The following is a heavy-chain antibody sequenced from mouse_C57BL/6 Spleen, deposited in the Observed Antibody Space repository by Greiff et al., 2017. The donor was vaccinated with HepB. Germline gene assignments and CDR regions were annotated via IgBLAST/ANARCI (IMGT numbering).Heavy chain of an antibody. J-gene: IGHJ3*01. CDR1: GYTFTSYW. D-gene: IGHD1-1*01. CDR3: ARERGYGSSYLFAY. V-gene: IGHV1-64*01. CDR2: IHPNSGST. Sequence: QVQLQQPGAELVKPGASVKLSCKASGYTFTSYWMHWVKQRPGQGLEWIGMIHPNSGSTNYNEKFKSKATLTVDKSSSTAYMQLSSLTSEDSAVYCGARERGYGSSYLFAYWGQGTLVTVSA.